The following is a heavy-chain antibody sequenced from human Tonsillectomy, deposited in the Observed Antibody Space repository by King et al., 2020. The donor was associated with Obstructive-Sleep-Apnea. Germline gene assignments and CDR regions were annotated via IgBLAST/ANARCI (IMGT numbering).Heavy chain of an antibody. Sequence: VQLQESGPGLVKPSQTLSLTCTVSGGSISSGGYYWSWIRQPPGKGLAWMWDIYNIGRTYYNPSLKGRVTVSVDTFKNQFSLRLSSVTAADTAFYYCARSDDAFDIWGQGTMVTVSS. CDR1: GGSISSGGYY. V-gene: IGHV4-31*03. CDR3: ARSDDAFDI. CDR2: IYNIGRT. J-gene: IGHJ3*02.